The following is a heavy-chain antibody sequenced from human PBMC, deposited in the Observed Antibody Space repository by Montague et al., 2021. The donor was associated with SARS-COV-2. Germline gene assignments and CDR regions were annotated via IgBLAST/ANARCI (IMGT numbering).Heavy chain of an antibody. D-gene: IGHD6-25*01. V-gene: IGHV3-33*06. Sequence: SLRLSCAASGFAFSHSAMHWVRQAPGKGLEWVAVIWHDGTKKFHXNSVKGRFIISRDNSQNLLHLQMNSVRGDDTALYYCAKSKAAAGMASAFDVWGQGTLVTVSS. CDR1: GFAFSHSA. CDR2: IWHDGTKK. J-gene: IGHJ4*02. CDR3: AKSKAAAGMASAFDV.